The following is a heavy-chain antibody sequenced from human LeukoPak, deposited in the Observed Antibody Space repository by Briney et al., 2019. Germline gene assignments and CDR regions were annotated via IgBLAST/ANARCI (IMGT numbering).Heavy chain of an antibody. CDR3: ARALYSSGWYYFDY. J-gene: IGHJ4*02. Sequence: GGSLRLSCAASGFTFSSYSMNWVRQAPGKGLEWVSSISSSSSYIYYADSVKGRFTISRDNAKKSLYLQMNSLRAEDTAVYYCARALYSSGWYYFDYWGQGTLVTVSS. D-gene: IGHD6-19*01. V-gene: IGHV3-21*01. CDR1: GFTFSSYS. CDR2: ISSSSSYI.